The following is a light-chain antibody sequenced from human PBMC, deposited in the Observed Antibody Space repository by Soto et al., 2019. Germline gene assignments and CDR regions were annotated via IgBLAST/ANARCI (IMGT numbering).Light chain of an antibody. CDR2: AAS. CDR3: QQYDNSPMFS. Sequence: DIQMTQSPSSLSASVGDSVTITCQASQDIYDYLNWYQHKPGKAPILLIYAASNLETGVPSRFSGSGSGTDFTFTINSLQPEDIATYCCQQYDNSPMFSFGRGTKVEI. J-gene: IGKJ2*01. CDR1: QDIYDY. V-gene: IGKV1-33*01.